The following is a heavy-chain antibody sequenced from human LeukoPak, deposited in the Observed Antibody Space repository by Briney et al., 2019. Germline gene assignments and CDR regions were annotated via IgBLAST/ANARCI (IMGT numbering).Heavy chain of an antibody. CDR1: GFTFSSYE. D-gene: IGHD3-10*01. Sequence: QPGGSLRLSCAASGFTFSSYEMNWFRQAPGKGLEWLSYISSSGSTIYYADSVKGRFTISRDNTKNSLYLQMNSLRAEDTAVYFCARDLVVRGRWSWFDPWGQGTLVTVSS. J-gene: IGHJ5*02. V-gene: IGHV3-48*03. CDR3: ARDLVVRGRWSWFDP. CDR2: ISSSGSTI.